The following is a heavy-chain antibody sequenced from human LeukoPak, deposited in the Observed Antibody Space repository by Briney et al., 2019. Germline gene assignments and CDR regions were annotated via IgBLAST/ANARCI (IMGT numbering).Heavy chain of an antibody. D-gene: IGHD6-19*01. V-gene: IGHV3-23*01. J-gene: IGHJ4*02. CDR1: GFIFSTYA. CDR3: AKPGRGWYTKIDC. Sequence: PGGSLRLSCAASGFIFSTYAMSWVRQAPGKGLEWVSVSIDSGGRTYYADSVKGRFTISRDNSTNTLYLQMNSLRAEDTAIYYCAKPGRGWYTKIDCWGQGTLVIVSS. CDR2: SIDSGGRT.